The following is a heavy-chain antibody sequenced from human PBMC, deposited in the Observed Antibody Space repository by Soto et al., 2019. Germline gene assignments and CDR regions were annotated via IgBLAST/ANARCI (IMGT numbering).Heavy chain of an antibody. D-gene: IGHD3-3*01. CDR1: GFSISSSD. Sequence: EVQLVESGGGLVQPGGSLKLSCVASGFSISSSDMHWVRQVMGKGLEWVSTLGTSGDTFYSGSVKGRFTISREDAKNSSHLQMNNLRAEDSAVYYCTRDRQIYRFYYYGMDVWGQGTAVTVS. J-gene: IGHJ6*02. CDR3: TRDRQIYRFYYYGMDV. CDR2: LGTSGDT. V-gene: IGHV3-13*01.